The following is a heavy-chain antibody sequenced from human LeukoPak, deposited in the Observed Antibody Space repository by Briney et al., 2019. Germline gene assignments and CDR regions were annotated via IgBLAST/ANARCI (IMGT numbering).Heavy chain of an antibody. D-gene: IGHD6-19*01. CDR2: ISSSGSTI. J-gene: IGHJ4*02. CDR3: ARDTIAVAGTGFDY. Sequence: PGGSLRLSCAASGFTFSSYEMNWVRQAPGKGLEWVSYISSSGSTIYYADSVKGRFTISRDNAKNSLYLQMNSLRAEDTAVYYCARDTIAVAGTGFDYWGQGTLVTVSS. CDR1: GFTFSSYE. V-gene: IGHV3-48*03.